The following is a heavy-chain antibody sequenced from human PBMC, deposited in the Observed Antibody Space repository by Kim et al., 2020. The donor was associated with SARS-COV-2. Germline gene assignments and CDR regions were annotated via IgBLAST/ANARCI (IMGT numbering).Heavy chain of an antibody. J-gene: IGHJ4*02. D-gene: IGHD3-3*01. CDR3: ARARRGYSYYFDY. Sequence: YNPSLNSRVTISVDRSKHQFSRKLSSVTAADTAVYYCARARRGYSYYFDYWGQGTLVTVSS. V-gene: IGHV4-30-2*01.